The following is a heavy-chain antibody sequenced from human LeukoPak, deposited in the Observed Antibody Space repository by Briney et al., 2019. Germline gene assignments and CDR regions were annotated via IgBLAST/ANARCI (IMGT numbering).Heavy chain of an antibody. CDR1: GGSISSSSYY. V-gene: IGHV4-39*07. CDR2: IYYSGST. CDR3: ARGLAAAGYTDY. D-gene: IGHD6-13*01. Sequence: SETLSFTCTVSGGSISSSSYYWGWIRRPPGKGLEWIGSIYYSGSTYYNPSLKSRVTISVDTSKNQFSLKLSSVTAADTAVYYCARGLAAAGYTDYWGQGTLVTVSS. J-gene: IGHJ4*02.